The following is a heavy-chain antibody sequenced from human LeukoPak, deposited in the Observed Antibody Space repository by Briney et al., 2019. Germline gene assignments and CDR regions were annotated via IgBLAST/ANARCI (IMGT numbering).Heavy chain of an antibody. Sequence: GGSLRLSCAASGFTFSTYWMNWFRQAPGKGLEWVGNINHDGSEKNYVDSVKGRFTISRDNAKDSLYLQMNSLRAEDTAVYYCATDRKSYDWSDSLFHYWGQGALVTVSS. CDR2: INHDGSEK. D-gene: IGHD3-22*01. CDR3: ATDRKSYDWSDSLFHY. V-gene: IGHV3-7*01. CDR1: GFTFSTYW. J-gene: IGHJ4*01.